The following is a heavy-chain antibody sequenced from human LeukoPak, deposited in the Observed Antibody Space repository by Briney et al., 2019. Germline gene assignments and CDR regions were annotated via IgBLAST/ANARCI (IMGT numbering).Heavy chain of an antibody. CDR2: MNPNSGNT. CDR3: ARGSDYGDYNWFDP. D-gene: IGHD4-17*01. CDR1: GYTFTSYD. Sequence: GASVKVSCKASGYTFTSYDINWARQATGQGLEWMGWMNPNSGNTGYAQKFQGRVTMTRNTSISTAYMELSSLRSEDTAVYYCARGSDYGDYNWFDPWGQGTLVTVSS. V-gene: IGHV1-8*01. J-gene: IGHJ5*02.